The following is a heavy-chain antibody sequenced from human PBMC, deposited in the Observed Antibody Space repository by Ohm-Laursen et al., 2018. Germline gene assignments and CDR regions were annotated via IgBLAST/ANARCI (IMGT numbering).Heavy chain of an antibody. CDR3: ARGALRPLIDCFDGSCYSAHDY. CDR2: VMPIFGTA. J-gene: IGHJ4*02. CDR1: GVTFNSYA. Sequence: SSVKVSCNTSGVTFNSYAISWVRQAPGQGLEWMGGVMPIFGTANYAQKFQGRVTITADKSTSTAHLELSSLRSEDTAVYYCARGALRPLIDCFDGSCYSAHDYWGQGTLVTVSS. D-gene: IGHD2-15*01. V-gene: IGHV1-69*06.